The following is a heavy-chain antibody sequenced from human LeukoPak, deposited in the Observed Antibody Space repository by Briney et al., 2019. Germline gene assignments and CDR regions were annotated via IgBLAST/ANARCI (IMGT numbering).Heavy chain of an antibody. J-gene: IGHJ5*02. CDR2: IIPIFGTA. CDR3: ARDLNWFDP. CDR1: GGTFSSYA. V-gene: IGHV1-69*06. Sequence: ASVKVSCKASGGTFSSYAISWVRQAPGQGLEWMGGIIPIFGTANYAQKFQGRVTITADKSTSTAYMELRSLRSDDTAVYYCARDLNWFDPWGQGTLVNVSS.